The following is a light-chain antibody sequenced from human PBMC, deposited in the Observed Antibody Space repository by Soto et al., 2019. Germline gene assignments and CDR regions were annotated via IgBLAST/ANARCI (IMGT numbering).Light chain of an antibody. Sequence: QAVVTQPPSVSGAPGQRVTISCTGSSSNIGAGYDVHWYQQLPGTAPKALIYDNSNRPSGVPDRFSGSKSGTSASLAITGLQAEDEADYYCQSYDSSLSGYVFGTGTKLTVL. J-gene: IGLJ1*01. CDR1: SSNIGAGYD. CDR3: QSYDSSLSGYV. CDR2: DNS. V-gene: IGLV1-40*01.